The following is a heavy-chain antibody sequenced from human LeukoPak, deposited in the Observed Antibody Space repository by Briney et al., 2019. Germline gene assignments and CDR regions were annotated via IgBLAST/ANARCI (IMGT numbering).Heavy chain of an antibody. V-gene: IGHV3-48*01. CDR1: GFTFSSYS. D-gene: IGHD3-10*01. CDR3: ARANQLWLRGSYYYFDY. CDR2: ISSSSSTI. Sequence: GGSLRLSCAASGFTFSSYSMNWVRQDPGKGLEWVSYISSSSSTIYYADSVKGRFTISRDNAKNSLYLQMNSLRAEDTAVYYCARANQLWLRGSYYYFDYWGQGTLVTVSS. J-gene: IGHJ4*02.